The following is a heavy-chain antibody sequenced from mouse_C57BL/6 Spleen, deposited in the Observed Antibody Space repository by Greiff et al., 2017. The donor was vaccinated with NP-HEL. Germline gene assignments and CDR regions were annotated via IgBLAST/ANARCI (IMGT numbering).Heavy chain of an antibody. CDR2: ISSGSSTI. J-gene: IGHJ4*01. CDR3: ARGTVPSMDY. CDR1: GFTFSDYG. Sequence: DVKLVESGGGLVKPGGSLKLSCAASGFTFSDYGMHWVRQAPEKGLEWVAYISSGSSTIYYADTVKGRFTISRDNAKNTLFLQMTSLRSEDTAMYYCARGTVPSMDYWGQGTSVTVSS. V-gene: IGHV5-17*01. D-gene: IGHD1-1*01.